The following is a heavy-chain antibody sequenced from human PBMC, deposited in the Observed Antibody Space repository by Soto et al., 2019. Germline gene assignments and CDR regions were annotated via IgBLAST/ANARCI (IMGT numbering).Heavy chain of an antibody. CDR2: ISDSGSTT. CDR3: AKHQIALIVVKIYFGA. V-gene: IGHV3-23*01. Sequence: GGSLRLSCAASGFTFSDYAMTWVRQAPGKGLEWVSSISDSGSTTYYADSVKGRFTVSRDNSNNTLYLQMDTLSAEDTAVYYCAKHQIALIVVKIYFGAWGQGTTVTVS. CDR1: GFTFSDYA. D-gene: IGHD3-22*01. J-gene: IGHJ3*01.